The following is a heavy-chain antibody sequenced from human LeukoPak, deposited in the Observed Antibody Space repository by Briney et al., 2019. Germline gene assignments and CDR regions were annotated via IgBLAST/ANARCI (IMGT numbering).Heavy chain of an antibody. Sequence: GGSLRLSCAASGFTFSSYAMSWVRQAPGKGLEWVSAISGSGGSTYYADSVKGRFTISRDNSKNTLYLQMNSLRAEDTAVYYCAKASSRYGDYAGYFQHWGQGTLVTVSS. D-gene: IGHD4-17*01. V-gene: IGHV3-23*01. J-gene: IGHJ1*01. CDR3: AKASSRYGDYAGYFQH. CDR2: ISGSGGST. CDR1: GFTFSSYA.